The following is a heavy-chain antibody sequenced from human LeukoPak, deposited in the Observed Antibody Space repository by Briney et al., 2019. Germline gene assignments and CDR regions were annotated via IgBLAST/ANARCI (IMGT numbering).Heavy chain of an antibody. Sequence: GGSLRLSCAASGFTFSSYGMHWVRQAPGKGLEWVALISFDGSNKYYADSVKGRFTISRDNSKNTLYLRMNTLRAEDTAVYYCARDRYGDPFDYWGQGTLVTVSS. V-gene: IGHV3-30*19. CDR3: ARDRYGDPFDY. CDR2: ISFDGSNK. CDR1: GFTFSSYG. D-gene: IGHD4-17*01. J-gene: IGHJ4*02.